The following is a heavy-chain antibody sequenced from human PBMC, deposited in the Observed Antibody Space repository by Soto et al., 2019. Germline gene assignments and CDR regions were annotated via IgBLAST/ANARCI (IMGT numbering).Heavy chain of an antibody. Sequence: GASVKVSCKTSGYTFTNNVIHWVRQAPGQRLEWIGWVSAGNDNTKWSREFQGRLTLTKDTSATTAYMELSSLTPEDTAIYFCAREVPYGYSRFDYWGQGTLVTVSS. CDR1: GYTFTNNV. D-gene: IGHD5-18*01. CDR3: AREVPYGYSRFDY. V-gene: IGHV1-3*01. CDR2: VSAGNDNT. J-gene: IGHJ4*02.